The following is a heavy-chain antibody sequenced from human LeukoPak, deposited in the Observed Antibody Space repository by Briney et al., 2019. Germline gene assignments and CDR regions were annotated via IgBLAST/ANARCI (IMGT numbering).Heavy chain of an antibody. CDR2: IKQDGSEK. V-gene: IGHV3-7*01. CDR1: GFTFSSYW. J-gene: IGHJ4*02. CDR3: ASSGYYRRTDY. D-gene: IGHD3-22*01. Sequence: GGSLRLSCAASGFTFSSYWMSWVRRAPGKGLEWVANIKQDGSEKYYVDSVKGRFTISRDNAKNSLYLQMNSLRAEDTAVYYCASSGYYRRTDYWGQGTLVTVSS.